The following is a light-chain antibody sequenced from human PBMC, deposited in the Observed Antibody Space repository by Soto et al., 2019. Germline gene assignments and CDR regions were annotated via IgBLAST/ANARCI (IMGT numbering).Light chain of an antibody. CDR2: GVS. J-gene: IGKJ1*01. CDR1: QNIGRY. Sequence: TQSPSTLSASVGDRVTITCRASQNIGRYLAWYQQKPGQAPRLLIYGVSTRAPGIPDRFSGSASETDFTLTISRLEPEDFAVYYCQQYAYSPRTFGQGTKVEIK. V-gene: IGKV3-20*01. CDR3: QQYAYSPRT.